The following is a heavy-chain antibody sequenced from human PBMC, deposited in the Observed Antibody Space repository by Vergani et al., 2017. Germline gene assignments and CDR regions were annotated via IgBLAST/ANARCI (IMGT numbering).Heavy chain of an antibody. D-gene: IGHD2-2*02. CDR1: GYTFTSYY. Sequence: QVQLVQSGAEVKKPGASVKVSCQASGYTFTSYYIHWVRQAPGQGLEWMGIINPSGGSTNYAQKFQGRVTMTRNTSTSTVFMELSSLRDEDPAVYYCARGCGSTSCYKRGEDWFDPWGQGTLVTVSS. J-gene: IGHJ5*02. V-gene: IGHV1-46*01. CDR3: ARGCGSTSCYKRGEDWFDP. CDR2: INPSGGST.